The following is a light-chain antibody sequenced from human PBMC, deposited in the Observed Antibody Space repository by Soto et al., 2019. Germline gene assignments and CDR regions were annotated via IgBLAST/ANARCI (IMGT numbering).Light chain of an antibody. Sequence: QSVLTKPPSGSGAPGELVTISCTGNSREVGFFNYVSWYQHHPGKVPKFLIYEVNKRPSGVPDRFSGSKSGNTASLTVSGLQPEDEAEYFCSSFVDGTSYVFGTGTKVTVL. CDR1: SREVGFFNY. CDR3: SSFVDGTSYV. V-gene: IGLV2-8*01. CDR2: EVN. J-gene: IGLJ1*01.